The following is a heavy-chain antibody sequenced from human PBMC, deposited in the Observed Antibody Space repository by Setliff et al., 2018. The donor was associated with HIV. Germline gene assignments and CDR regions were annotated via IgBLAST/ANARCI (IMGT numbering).Heavy chain of an antibody. CDR2: IYYTGST. CDR3: AREDGSTSNDTFEI. J-gene: IGHJ3*02. CDR1: GGSISNEY. V-gene: IGHV4-59*01. Sequence: SETLSLTCTVSGGSISNEYWQWIRQSPGRGLEWLGYIYYTGSTNYNPSLKTRVAMSVDSSKHQYSLKLTSLTPADTTISYCAREDGSTSNDTFEIWGQGTLVTVSS. D-gene: IGHD3-10*01.